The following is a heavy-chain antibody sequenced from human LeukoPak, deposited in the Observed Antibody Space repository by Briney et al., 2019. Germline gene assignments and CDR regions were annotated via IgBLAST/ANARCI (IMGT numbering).Heavy chain of an antibody. Sequence: PGGSLRLSCAASGFTFSSYSMNWVRQAAGKGLEWVSSISSSSSYIYYADSVKGRFTISRDNAKNSLYLQMNSLRADDTAVYYCAKDPSPYYYDSPDFDYWGQGTLVTVSS. V-gene: IGHV3-21*04. CDR1: GFTFSSYS. CDR2: ISSSSSYI. D-gene: IGHD3-22*01. CDR3: AKDPSPYYYDSPDFDY. J-gene: IGHJ4*02.